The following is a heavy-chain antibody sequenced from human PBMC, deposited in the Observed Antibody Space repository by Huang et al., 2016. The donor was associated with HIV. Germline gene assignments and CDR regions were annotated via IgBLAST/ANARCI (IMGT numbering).Heavy chain of an antibody. CDR2: IYTSGST. J-gene: IGHJ3*02. D-gene: IGHD2-15*01. CDR1: GASISSGSYY. V-gene: IGHV4-61*09. CDR3: ATWPPGSQMRAFDI. Sequence: QVQLQESGPGLVKPSQTLSLTCTVSGASISSGSYYWTWIRQPAGKGLEWIGHIYTSGSTNYNPSLKIRVTISIDTSKNHFSLRLNSVTAADTAVYYCATWPPGSQMRAFDIWGPGTMITVSS.